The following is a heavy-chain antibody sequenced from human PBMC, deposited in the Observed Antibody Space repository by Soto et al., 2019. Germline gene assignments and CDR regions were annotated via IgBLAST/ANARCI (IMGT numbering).Heavy chain of an antibody. CDR1: GFTFSSYW. V-gene: IGHV3-7*04. D-gene: IGHD3-10*01. CDR2: IKPDGSEK. CDR3: VRDPPRGGDFDY. Sequence: EVQLVESGGGLVQPGGSLRLSCAASGFTFSSYWMVWVRQAPGKGLEWVANIKPDGSEKYYVDSVKGRFTISRDNARKSLYLQMNSLRAEDTAVYYCVRDPPRGGDFDYWGQGTLVTVSS. J-gene: IGHJ4*02.